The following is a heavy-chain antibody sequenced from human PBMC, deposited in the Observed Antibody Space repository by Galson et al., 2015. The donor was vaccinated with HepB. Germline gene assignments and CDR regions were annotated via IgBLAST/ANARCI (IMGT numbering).Heavy chain of an antibody. J-gene: IGHJ3*02. CDR2: MNPNSGNT. V-gene: IGHV1-8*01. CDR1: GYTFTSYD. CDR3: ARGELGYDYVWGSYRLGNAFDI. D-gene: IGHD3-16*02. Sequence: VKVSCKASGYTFTSYDINWVRQATGQGPEWMGWMNPNSGNTGYAQKFQGRVTMTRNTSISTAYMELSSLRSEDTAVYYCARGELGYDYVWGSYRLGNAFDIWGQGTMVTVSS.